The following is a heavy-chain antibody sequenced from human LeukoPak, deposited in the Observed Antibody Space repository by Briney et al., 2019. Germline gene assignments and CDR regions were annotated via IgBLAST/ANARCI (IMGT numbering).Heavy chain of an antibody. CDR1: GFTFSSYS. CDR3: ARVRRGDYYDSSGYYPLDY. D-gene: IGHD3-22*01. Sequence: GGSLRLSCAASGFTFSSYSMNWVRHAPGKGLEWVSSISSSSSYIYYADSLKGRFTISRDNAKNSLYLQMNSLRAEDTAVCYCARVRRGDYYDSSGYYPLDYWGQGTLVTVSS. CDR2: ISSSSSYI. V-gene: IGHV3-21*01. J-gene: IGHJ4*02.